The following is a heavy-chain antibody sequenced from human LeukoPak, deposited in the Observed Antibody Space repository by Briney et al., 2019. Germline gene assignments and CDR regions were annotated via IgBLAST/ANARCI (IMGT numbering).Heavy chain of an antibody. CDR3: ARGRPGIAVAGPSFDY. J-gene: IGHJ4*02. D-gene: IGHD6-19*01. Sequence: TGGSLRLSCAASGFTFSNYGMHWVRQAPGKGLEWVAFIGYDGSNKYYADSVKGRFTISRDNAKNSLYLQMNSLRAEDTAVYYCARGRPGIAVAGPSFDYWGQGTLVTVSS. CDR2: IGYDGSNK. V-gene: IGHV3-30*02. CDR1: GFTFSNYG.